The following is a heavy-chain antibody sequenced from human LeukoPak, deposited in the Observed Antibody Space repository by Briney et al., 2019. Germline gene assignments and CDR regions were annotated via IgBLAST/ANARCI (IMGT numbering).Heavy chain of an antibody. Sequence: PGGSLRLSCAASRFTFSNYAMNWVRQAPGKGLEWVSSISSNDNYIHYADSVKGRFTISRDNAKNSLFLHMNSLRAEDTAVYYCARAGVRGVIITSYYYYYMDVWGKGTTVTISS. CDR3: ARAGVRGVIITSYYYYYMDV. V-gene: IGHV3-21*01. D-gene: IGHD3-10*01. CDR1: RFTFSNYA. J-gene: IGHJ6*03. CDR2: ISSNDNYI.